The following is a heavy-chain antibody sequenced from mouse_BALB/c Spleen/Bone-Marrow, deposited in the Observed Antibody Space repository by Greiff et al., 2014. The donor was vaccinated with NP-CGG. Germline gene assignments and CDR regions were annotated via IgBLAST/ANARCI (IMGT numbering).Heavy chain of an antibody. V-gene: IGHV14-4*02. D-gene: IGHD2-4*01. CDR1: GFNIKDYY. J-gene: IGHJ2*01. Sequence: VQLKQSGAELVRSGASVKLSCTASGFNIKDYYMHWVKQRPEQGLEWIGWIDPENGDTEYAPKFQGKATMTADTSSNTAYLQLSSLTSEDTAVYYCNARGDYDFDYFDYWGQGTTLTLSS. CDR2: IDPENGDT. CDR3: NARGDYDFDYFDY.